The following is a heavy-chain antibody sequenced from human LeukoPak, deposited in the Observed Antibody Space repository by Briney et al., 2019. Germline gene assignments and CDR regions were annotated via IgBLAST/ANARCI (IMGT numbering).Heavy chain of an antibody. CDR3: ASDDGYRSFDY. Sequence: GSLLLSCAHSRNTLSIYWMHWVRHAPERGLGWVSRIKSDRSDTRNDDSVKVRFTISRANDKNTLYLQINSLRAEDTAVYYCASDDGYRSFDYWGQGTLVTVSS. V-gene: IGHV3-74*01. D-gene: IGHD5-24*01. CDR1: RNTLSIYW. CDR2: IKSDRSDT. J-gene: IGHJ4*02.